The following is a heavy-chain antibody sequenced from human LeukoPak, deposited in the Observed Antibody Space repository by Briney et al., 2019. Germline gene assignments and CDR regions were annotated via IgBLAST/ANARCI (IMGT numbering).Heavy chain of an antibody. Sequence: SQTLSLTCAISGDSVSSNSVTWNWIRQSPSRGLEWLGRTYYRSKWYTDYAVSVKSRITINPDTSKNQFSLQLNSVTPEDTAVYYCARGPGGRFDSWGQGTLVTVSS. V-gene: IGHV6-1*01. CDR3: ARGPGGRFDS. J-gene: IGHJ4*02. CDR1: GDSVSSNSVT. D-gene: IGHD2-8*02. CDR2: TYYRSKWYT.